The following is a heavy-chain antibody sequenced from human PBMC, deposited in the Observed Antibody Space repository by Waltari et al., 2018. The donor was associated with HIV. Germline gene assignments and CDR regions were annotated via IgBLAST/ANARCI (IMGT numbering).Heavy chain of an antibody. V-gene: IGHV3-48*04. CDR1: GFTFNMYS. D-gene: IGHD4-17*01. J-gene: IGHJ4*02. CDR3: ARLTTVANALPDC. CDR2: ISSDSRNI. Sequence: EVQLVESGGGLVQPGESLRLSCAASGFTFNMYSMNWVRQAPGKGLEWLSYISSDSRNIQYADSVKGRFTISTDYAKRTLYLQMNSLRVEDTAVYYCARLTTVANALPDCWGQGTLVTVSS.